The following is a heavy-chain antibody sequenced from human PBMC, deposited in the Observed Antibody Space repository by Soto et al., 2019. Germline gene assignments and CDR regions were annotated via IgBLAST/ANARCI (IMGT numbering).Heavy chain of an antibody. CDR3: AKSLDIHYKNWFDP. J-gene: IGHJ5*02. CDR1: GFTFSRAA. Sequence: EVQILESGGSLVQPGGSLRLSCAASGFTFSRAAMNWVRQAPGKGLEWVSIISGSDSRTYYADSVKGRFTISRDNSKNTLYLDMTSLRAEDTAVYYCAKSLDIHYKNWFDPWGQGTLVTVSS. CDR2: ISGSDSRT. D-gene: IGHD4-4*01. V-gene: IGHV3-23*01.